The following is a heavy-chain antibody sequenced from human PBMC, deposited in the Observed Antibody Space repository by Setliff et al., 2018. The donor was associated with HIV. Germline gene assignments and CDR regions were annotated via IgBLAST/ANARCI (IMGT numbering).Heavy chain of an antibody. D-gene: IGHD6-13*01. J-gene: IGHJ4*02. CDR1: GFTFNSHE. Sequence: GGSLRLSCAASGFTFNSHEMNWVRLVPGKGLEWVSYISGSGSTIYYADSVKGRFTISRDNAKNSLYLQMNSLRAEDTAVYYCARDGNSSWYGEADSWGQGTLVTVSS. CDR2: ISGSGSTI. V-gene: IGHV3-48*03. CDR3: ARDGNSSWYGEADS.